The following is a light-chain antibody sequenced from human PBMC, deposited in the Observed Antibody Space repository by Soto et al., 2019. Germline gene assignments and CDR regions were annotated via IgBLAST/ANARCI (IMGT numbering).Light chain of an antibody. Sequence: EIVLTQSPGTLSLSPGERATLSCRASQSVSSSYLAWYQQKPGQAPRLLIYGASSRATGIADRFSGSGSGTDFILTISRLEPEDFAVYYCQQYGSSPLFTFGPGTKVDVK. CDR2: GAS. V-gene: IGKV3-20*01. CDR3: QQYGSSPLFT. CDR1: QSVSSSY. J-gene: IGKJ3*01.